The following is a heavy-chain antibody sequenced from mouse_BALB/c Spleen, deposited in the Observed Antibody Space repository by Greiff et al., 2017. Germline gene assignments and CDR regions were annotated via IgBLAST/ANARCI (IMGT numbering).Heavy chain of an antibody. CDR1: GYTFTDYA. V-gene: IGHV1S137*01. J-gene: IGHJ3*01. CDR3: AMGGNYGGFAY. D-gene: IGHD2-1*01. Sequence: VQLQQSGAELVRPGVSVKISCKGSGYTFTDYAMHWVKQSHAKSLEWIGVISTYYGDASYNQKFKGKATMTVDKSSSTAYMELARLTSEDSAIYYCAMGGNYGGFAYWGQGTLVTVSA. CDR2: ISTYYGDA.